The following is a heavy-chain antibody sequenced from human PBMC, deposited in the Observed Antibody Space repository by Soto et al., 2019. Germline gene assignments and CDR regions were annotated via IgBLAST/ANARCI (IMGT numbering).Heavy chain of an antibody. CDR1: GYTFSKYD. J-gene: IGHJ4*02. V-gene: IGHV1-18*04. D-gene: IGHD3-3*01. CDR2: ISPNSGSA. CDR3: VRQYFDFWTDYPDFDY. Sequence: QVQLVQSGAEMKRPGASVKVSCKASGYTFSKYDVSWVRQAPGQGLEWLGLISPNSGSASYSEKFQGRVTMSTDTPTTTAYLELRSLRSDDTAVYYCVRQYFDFWTDYPDFDYWGQGTLVTVSS.